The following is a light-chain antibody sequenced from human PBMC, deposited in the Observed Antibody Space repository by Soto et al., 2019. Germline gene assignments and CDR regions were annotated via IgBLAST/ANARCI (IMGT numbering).Light chain of an antibody. J-gene: IGKJ5*01. CDR3: QQYGSSIT. CDR1: QSVSNNY. CDR2: GAS. Sequence: EIVLTQSPGTLSLSPGERATLSCRASQSVSNNYLAWYQQKPGQAPRLLIYGASSMATGIPDRFSGSGSGTDFTLTISRLEPEDFAVYYCQQYGSSITFGQGTRLEIK. V-gene: IGKV3-20*01.